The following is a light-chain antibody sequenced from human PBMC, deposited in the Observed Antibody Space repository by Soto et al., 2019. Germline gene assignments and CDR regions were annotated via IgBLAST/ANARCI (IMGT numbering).Light chain of an antibody. CDR2: EVS. Sequence: QSALTQPASVSESPGQSITISCTGTSSDVGGYKFVSWYQQHPGTAPKLMIYEVSNRPSGVSSRFSGSKSGNTASLTISGLQAEDEADYFCGSYTGSIYVFGNGTKLTVL. J-gene: IGLJ1*01. CDR1: SSDVGGYKF. V-gene: IGLV2-14*01. CDR3: GSYTGSIYV.